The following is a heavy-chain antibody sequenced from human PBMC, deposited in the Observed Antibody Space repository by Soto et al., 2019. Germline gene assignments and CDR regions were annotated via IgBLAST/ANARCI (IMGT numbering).Heavy chain of an antibody. CDR1: GFTFSSDG. CDR2: IWYDGSNK. CDR3: VRDMPPCRSVRKGNWFDP. Sequence: GGCLRLSCAASGFTFSSDGMHWVRQAPGKGLTWVAVIWYDGSNKYYADSVKGLLTISRDNSKNTLYLQMNSLRAEDSAVYYCVRDMPPCRSVRKGNWFDPSGQGTLVTVSS. V-gene: IGHV3-33*01. D-gene: IGHD2-2*01. J-gene: IGHJ5*02.